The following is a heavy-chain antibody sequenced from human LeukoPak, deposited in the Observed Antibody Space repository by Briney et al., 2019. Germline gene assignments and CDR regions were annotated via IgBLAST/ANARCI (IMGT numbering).Heavy chain of an antibody. CDR3: VKDLALAGTGGGFDV. J-gene: IGHJ3*01. Sequence: GGSLRLSCAASGFTFSDYVMTWVRQAPGKGLEWVSGISGDGDKAFYADSVNGRFSISRDNSKNSVSLQMSSLRPDDTALYYCVKDLALAGTGGGFDVWGQGTRVAVSS. CDR1: GFTFSDYV. V-gene: IGHV3-23*01. D-gene: IGHD6-19*01. CDR2: ISGDGDKA.